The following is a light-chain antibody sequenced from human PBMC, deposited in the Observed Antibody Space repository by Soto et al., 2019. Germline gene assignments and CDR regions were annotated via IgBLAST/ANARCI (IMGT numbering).Light chain of an antibody. Sequence: EIVLTHSPDTLSLSPGERATLSCTASQTVTSSQLAWYQQKPGQAPRLLVYGASSRATGIPDRFSGSGSETDFTLTINRLEPEDFAVYFCQQYAKSPYTFGQGTKVEVK. CDR3: QQYAKSPYT. CDR1: QTVTSSQ. V-gene: IGKV3-20*01. J-gene: IGKJ2*01. CDR2: GAS.